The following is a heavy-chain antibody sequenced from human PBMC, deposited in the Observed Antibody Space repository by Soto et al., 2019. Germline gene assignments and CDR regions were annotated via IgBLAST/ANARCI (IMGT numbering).Heavy chain of an antibody. J-gene: IGHJ4*02. D-gene: IGHD1-26*01. CDR2: FDPEDGET. Sequence: ASVKVSCKVSGYTLTELSMHWVRQAPGKGLEWMGGFDPEDGETIYAQKFQGRVTMTEDTSTDTAYMELSSLRSEDTAVYYCATDIVGASLTAYYFDYWGQGTLVTVSS. CDR1: GYTLTELS. V-gene: IGHV1-24*01. CDR3: ATDIVGASLTAYYFDY.